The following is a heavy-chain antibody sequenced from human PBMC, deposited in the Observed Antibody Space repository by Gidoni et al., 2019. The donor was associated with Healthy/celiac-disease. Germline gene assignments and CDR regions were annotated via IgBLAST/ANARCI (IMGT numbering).Heavy chain of an antibody. CDR3: ATQGVYSSGWWGDYYYYYGMDV. CDR1: GYTLTELS. V-gene: IGHV1-24*01. D-gene: IGHD6-19*01. Sequence: QVQLVQSGAEVKKPGASVKVSCKVSGYTLTELSMHWVRQAPGKGLEWMGGFDPEDGETIYAQKFQGRVTMTEDTSTDTAYMELSSLRSEDTAVYYCATQGVYSSGWWGDYYYYYGMDVWGQGTTVTVSS. CDR2: FDPEDGET. J-gene: IGHJ6*02.